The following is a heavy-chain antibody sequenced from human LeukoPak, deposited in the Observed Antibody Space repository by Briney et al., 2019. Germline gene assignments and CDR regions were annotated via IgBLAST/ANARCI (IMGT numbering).Heavy chain of an antibody. V-gene: IGHV3-30*03. CDR2: ISYDGSNK. CDR1: GFTFSSYG. D-gene: IGHD3-10*01. J-gene: IGHJ4*02. CDR3: ATLYYYGSGTPNDY. Sequence: GGSLRLSCAASGFTFSSYGMLWVRQAPGKGLEWVAVISYDGSNKYYADSVKGRFTISRDNSKNTLYLQMNSLRAEDTAVYYCATLYYYGSGTPNDYWGQGTLVTVSS.